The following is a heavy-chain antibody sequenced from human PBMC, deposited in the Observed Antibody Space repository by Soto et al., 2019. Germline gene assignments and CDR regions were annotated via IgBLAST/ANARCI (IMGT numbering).Heavy chain of an antibody. D-gene: IGHD3-16*01. CDR3: ARDTPLYDYIWGSLRTYAFDI. J-gene: IGHJ3*02. CDR1: GFTFSSYS. CDR2: ISSSSSTI. Sequence: GGSLRLSCAASGFTFSSYSMNWVRQAPGKGLEWVSYISSSSSTIYYADSVKGRFTISRDNAKNSLYLQMNSLRAEDTAVYYCARDTPLYDYIWGSLRTYAFDIWGQGTMVTVSS. V-gene: IGHV3-48*01.